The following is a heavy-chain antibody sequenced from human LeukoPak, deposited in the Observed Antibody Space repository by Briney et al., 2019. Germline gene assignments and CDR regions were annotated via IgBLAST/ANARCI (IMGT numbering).Heavy chain of an antibody. Sequence: GGSLRLSCAASGFTFGDYYMTWIRQATGKGLQWLSYISSSGSTKYYAESVKGRFTISRDNAKNSLYLQMNSLRAEDTAVYYCARAIRYGSGSYYTPTNWFDPWGQGTLVTVSS. CDR1: GFTFGDYY. J-gene: IGHJ5*02. CDR3: ARAIRYGSGSYYTPTNWFDP. V-gene: IGHV3-11*01. D-gene: IGHD3-10*01. CDR2: ISSSGSTK.